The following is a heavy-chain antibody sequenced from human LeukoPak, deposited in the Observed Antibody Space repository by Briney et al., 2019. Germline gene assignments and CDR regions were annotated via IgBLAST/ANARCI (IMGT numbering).Heavy chain of an antibody. J-gene: IGHJ4*02. CDR2: ISGSGGST. Sequence: GGSLRLSCAASGFTFSSYAMSWVRQAPGKGLEWVSAISGSGGSTYYADSVKGRFTISRDNSKNTLYLQMNSLRAEDTAVYYCAKDGMIVVVPYYFDYWGQGTLVTVSS. CDR3: AKDGMIVVVPYYFDY. V-gene: IGHV3-23*01. D-gene: IGHD3-22*01. CDR1: GFTFSSYA.